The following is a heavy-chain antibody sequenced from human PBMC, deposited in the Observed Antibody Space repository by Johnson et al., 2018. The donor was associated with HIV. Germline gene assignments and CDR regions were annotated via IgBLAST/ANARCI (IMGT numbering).Heavy chain of an antibody. Sequence: MLLVESGGGLVQPGGSLRLSCAASGFTFSSYDMHWVRQGTGKGLEWVSAIGTAGDTYYPGSVKGRFTISRENAKNSLYLQMNSLRAGDTAVYYCARGSESKGTFDAWGQGTMVTVSS. V-gene: IGHV3-13*01. CDR2: IGTAGDT. CDR3: ARGSESKGTFDA. J-gene: IGHJ3*01. D-gene: IGHD6-19*01. CDR1: GFTFSSYD.